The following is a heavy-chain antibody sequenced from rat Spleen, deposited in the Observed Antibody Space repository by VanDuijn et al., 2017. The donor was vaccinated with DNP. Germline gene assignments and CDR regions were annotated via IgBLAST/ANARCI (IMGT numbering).Heavy chain of an antibody. CDR3: TRDRLGPYYGYPSYWYFDF. CDR2: MWYDGDT. V-gene: IGHV2-63*01. CDR1: GFSLTSHS. D-gene: IGHD1-7*01. J-gene: IGHJ1*01. Sequence: QVQLKESGPGLVQPSETLSLTCTVSGFSLTSHSVSWVRQPSGKGPEWMGRMWYDGDTAYNSALKSRLSISRDTSKNQVFLKMNSLQTDDTGTYYCTRDRLGPYYGYPSYWYFDFWGPGTMVTVSS.